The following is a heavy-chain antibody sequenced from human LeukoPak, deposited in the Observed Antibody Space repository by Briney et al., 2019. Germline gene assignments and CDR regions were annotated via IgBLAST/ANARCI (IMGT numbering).Heavy chain of an antibody. J-gene: IGHJ6*02. CDR1: GYSISTGYY. CDR3: ARVAAGTYWYYAMDV. CDR2: ISYTGST. D-gene: IGHD2-15*01. V-gene: IGHV4-38-2*02. Sequence: SETLSLTCTVSGYSISTGYYWGWIRQPPGKGLAWIGSISYTGSTYYNPSLQSRVTISADMSKNHLSVKLSSVTAADTAVYYCARVAAGTYWYYAMDVWGQGTTVTVSS.